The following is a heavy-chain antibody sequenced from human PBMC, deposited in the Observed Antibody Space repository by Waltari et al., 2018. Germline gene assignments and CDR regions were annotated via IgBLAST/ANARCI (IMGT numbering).Heavy chain of an antibody. CDR1: GYSISSGYY. D-gene: IGHD2-15*01. CDR2: IYHSGST. CDR3: ARQVEIWGYCSGGSCYLDY. Sequence: QVQLQESGPGLVKPSETLSLTCAVSGYSISSGYYWGWIRQPPGKGLEWIGSIYHSGSTSYNPPLKSRVTISVVTSKNQFSLKLSSVTAADTAVYYCARQVEIWGYCSGGSCYLDYWGQGTLVTVSS. V-gene: IGHV4-38-2*01. J-gene: IGHJ4*02.